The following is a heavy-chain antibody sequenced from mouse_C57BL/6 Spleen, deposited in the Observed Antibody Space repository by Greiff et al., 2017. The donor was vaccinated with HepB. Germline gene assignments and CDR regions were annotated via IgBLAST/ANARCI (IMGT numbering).Heavy chain of an antibody. J-gene: IGHJ2*01. CDR1: GFTFSNYW. CDR3: SQGDY. Sequence: EVMLVESGGGLVQPGGSMKLSCVASGFTFSNYWMNWVRQSPEKGLEWVAQIRLKSDNYATHYAESVKGRFTISRDDSKSSVYLQMNNLRAEDTVIYYCSQGDYWGQGTTRTVSS. V-gene: IGHV6-3*01. CDR2: IRLKSDNYAT.